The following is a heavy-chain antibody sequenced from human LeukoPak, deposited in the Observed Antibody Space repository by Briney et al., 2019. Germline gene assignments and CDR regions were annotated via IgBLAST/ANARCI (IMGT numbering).Heavy chain of an antibody. CDR3: ASPRGDSGNWFDP. Sequence: KPSETLSLTCAVYGGSFSGYYWSWIRQPPGKGLEWIGEINHSGSTNYNPSLKSRVTISVDTSKNQFSLKLSSVTAADTAVYYCASPRGDSGNWFDPWGQGTLVTVSS. D-gene: IGHD3-16*01. V-gene: IGHV4-34*01. CDR1: GGSFSGYY. CDR2: INHSGST. J-gene: IGHJ5*02.